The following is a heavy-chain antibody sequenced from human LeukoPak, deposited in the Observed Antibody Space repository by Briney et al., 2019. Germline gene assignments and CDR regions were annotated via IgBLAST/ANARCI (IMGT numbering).Heavy chain of an antibody. Sequence: KPSETLSLTCEVYGGSFSGFYWSWIRQSPGKGLEWIGEIYYTGTTNYNPSLKSRVTISIDKSKKQMSLKLSSVTAADTAVYYCAVRFLEWLTLFDIWGQGTMVTVSS. CDR2: IYYTGTT. CDR1: GGSFSGFY. D-gene: IGHD3-3*01. V-gene: IGHV4-34*01. CDR3: AVRFLEWLTLFDI. J-gene: IGHJ3*02.